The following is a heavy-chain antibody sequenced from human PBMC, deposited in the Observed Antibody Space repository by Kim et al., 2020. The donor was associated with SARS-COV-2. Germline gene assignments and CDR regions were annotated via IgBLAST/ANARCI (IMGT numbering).Heavy chain of an antibody. D-gene: IGHD5-12*01. CDR1: GGTFSSYA. J-gene: IGHJ6*02. CDR2: IIPIFGTA. V-gene: IGHV1-69*13. Sequence: SVKVSCKASGGTFSSYAISWVRQAPGQGLEWMGGIIPIFGTANYAQKFQGRVTITADESTSTAYMELSSLRSEDTAVYYCARDGDRWLQLYYYYGMDVWGQGTTVTVSS. CDR3: ARDGDRWLQLYYYYGMDV.